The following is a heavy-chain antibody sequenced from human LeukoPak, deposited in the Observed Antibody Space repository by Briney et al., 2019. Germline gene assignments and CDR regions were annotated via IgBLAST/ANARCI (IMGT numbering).Heavy chain of an antibody. Sequence: GGSLRLSCAASGFTFSSYAMHWVRQAPGKGLEWVAVISYDGSNKYYADSVKGRLTISRDNSKNTLYLQMNSLRAEDTAVYYCARDKADFWSGLDYWGQGTLVTVSS. J-gene: IGHJ4*02. CDR2: ISYDGSNK. CDR3: ARDKADFWSGLDY. D-gene: IGHD3-3*01. CDR1: GFTFSSYA. V-gene: IGHV3-30-3*01.